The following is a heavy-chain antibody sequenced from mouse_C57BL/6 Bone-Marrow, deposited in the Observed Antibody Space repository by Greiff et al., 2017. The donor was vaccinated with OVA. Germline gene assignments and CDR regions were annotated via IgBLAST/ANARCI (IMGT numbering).Heavy chain of an antibody. J-gene: IGHJ2*01. CDR3: ARETITTVVATRYFDY. V-gene: IGHV1-75*01. Sequence: QVQLQQSGPELVKPGASVKISCKASGYTFTDYYINWVKQRPGQGLEWIGWIFPGSGSTYYNEKFKGKATLTVDKSSSTAYMLLSSLTSEDSAVYFCARETITTVVATRYFDYWGQGTTLTVSS. D-gene: IGHD1-1*01. CDR2: IFPGSGST. CDR1: GYTFTDYY.